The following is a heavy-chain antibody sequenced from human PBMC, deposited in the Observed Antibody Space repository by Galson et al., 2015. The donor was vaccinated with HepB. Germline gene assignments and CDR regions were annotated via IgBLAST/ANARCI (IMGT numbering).Heavy chain of an antibody. CDR2: IYYSGST. D-gene: IGHD3-22*01. Sequence: SLTCTVSGGSISSGDYYWSWIRQPPGKGLEWIGYIYYSGSTYYNPSHKSRVTISVDASKNQFSLKLSSVTAADTAVYYCARMIVGARQRNQPGQVDYWGQGTLVTVSS. V-gene: IGHV4-30-4*01. CDR3: ARMIVGARQRNQPGQVDY. CDR1: GGSISSGDYY. J-gene: IGHJ4*02.